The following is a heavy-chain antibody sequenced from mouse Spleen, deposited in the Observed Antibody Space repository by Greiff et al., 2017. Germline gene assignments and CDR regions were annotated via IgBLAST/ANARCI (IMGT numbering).Heavy chain of an antibody. Sequence: QVQLQQSGAELVRPGASVTLSCKASGYTFTDYEMHWVKQTPVHGLEWIGAIDPETGGTAYNQKFKGKAILTADKSSSTAYMELRSLTSEDSAVYYCTKGSNSYAMDYWGQGTSVTVSS. CDR2: IDPETGGT. J-gene: IGHJ4*01. D-gene: IGHD2-5*01. V-gene: IGHV1-15*01. CDR1: GYTFTDYE. CDR3: TKGSNSYAMDY.